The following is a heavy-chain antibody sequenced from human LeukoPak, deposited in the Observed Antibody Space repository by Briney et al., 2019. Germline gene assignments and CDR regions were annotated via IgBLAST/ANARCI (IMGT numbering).Heavy chain of an antibody. CDR3: ARGRQWLDDY. J-gene: IGHJ4*02. CDR2: IYYSGST. CDR1: GGSISSYY. V-gene: IGHV4-59*01. Sequence: SETLSLTCTVSGGSISSYYWSWIRQPPGKGLEWNGYIYYSGSTNYNPSLKSRVTISVDTSKNQFSLKLSSVTAADTAVYYCARGRQWLDDYWGQGTLVTVYS. D-gene: IGHD6-19*01.